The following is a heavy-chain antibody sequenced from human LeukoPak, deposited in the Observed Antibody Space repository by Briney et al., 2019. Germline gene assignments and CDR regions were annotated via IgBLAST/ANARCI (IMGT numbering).Heavy chain of an antibody. CDR2: INSDGINT. D-gene: IGHD3-22*01. Sequence: GGSLRLSCAASGFTFSNYWMHWVRQAPGKGLVWVSRINSDGINTSYADSVKGRFTISRDNAKNTLNLQMNSLRAEDTAVYYCARAPPALYYYDSSGYYFDYWGQGTLVTVSS. J-gene: IGHJ4*02. CDR3: ARAPPALYYYDSSGYYFDY. V-gene: IGHV3-74*01. CDR1: GFTFSNYW.